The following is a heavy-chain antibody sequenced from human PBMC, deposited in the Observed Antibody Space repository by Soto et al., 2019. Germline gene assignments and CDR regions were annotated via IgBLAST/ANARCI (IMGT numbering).Heavy chain of an antibody. CDR2: INPNSGDT. V-gene: IGHV1-2*02. CDR1: GYIFTGYH. J-gene: IGHJ6*02. CDR3: APDERGTPGFDEMVI. Sequence: ASVKVSCKASGYIFTGYHIHWVRQAPGRGLEWMGWINPNSGDTEYAQNFQGRVTMTRDTSFNLVYMGMSGLMSDDTAVYYCAPDERGTPGFDEMVIWRQGTTVTVSS. D-gene: IGHD3-9*01.